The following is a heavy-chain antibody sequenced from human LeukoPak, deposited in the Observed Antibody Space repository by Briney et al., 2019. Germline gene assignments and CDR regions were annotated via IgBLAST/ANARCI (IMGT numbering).Heavy chain of an antibody. V-gene: IGHV3-23*01. J-gene: IGHJ4*02. Sequence: PGGSLRLSCAASGFTFSSYTMSWVRQAPGKGLEWVSAISGSGGSTYYADSVKGRFTISRDNSKNTLYLQMNSLRAEDTAVYYCATLGGVAAAGKSNDFDYWGQGTLITVSS. CDR1: GFTFSSYT. CDR3: ATLGGVAAAGKSNDFDY. D-gene: IGHD6-13*01. CDR2: ISGSGGST.